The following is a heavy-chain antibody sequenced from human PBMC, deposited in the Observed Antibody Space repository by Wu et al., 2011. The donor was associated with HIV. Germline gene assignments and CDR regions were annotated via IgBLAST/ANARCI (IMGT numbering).Heavy chain of an antibody. V-gene: IGHV1-69*15. Sequence: QVQLVQSGAEVKKPGSSVKVSCKASGGTFSRSAISWVRQAPGQGLEWMGRIIPMLATAIYAQKFQGRVTITADESTSTAYMDLSSLRYEDTAVYYRARSDYSNSGGWFDPWGQGTLVTVSS. CDR2: IIPMLATA. CDR3: ARSDYSNSGGWFDP. J-gene: IGHJ5*02. CDR1: GGTFSRSA. D-gene: IGHD4-11*01.